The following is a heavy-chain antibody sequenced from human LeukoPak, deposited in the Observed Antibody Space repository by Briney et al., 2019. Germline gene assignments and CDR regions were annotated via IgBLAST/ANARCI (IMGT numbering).Heavy chain of an antibody. V-gene: IGHV4-31*03. J-gene: IGHJ3*02. CDR1: GGSISSGGYY. CDR3: AGRPSLGAFDI. CDR2: IYYSGST. Sequence: SQTLSLTCTVSGGSISSGGYYWSWIRQHPGKGLEWIGYIYYSGSTYYNPSLKSRVTISVDTSKDQFSLKLSSVTAADTAVYYCAGRPSLGAFDIWGQGTMVTVSS.